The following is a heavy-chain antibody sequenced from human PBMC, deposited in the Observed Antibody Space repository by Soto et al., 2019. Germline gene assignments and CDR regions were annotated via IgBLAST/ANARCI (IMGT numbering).Heavy chain of an antibody. CDR3: ARGIAVAGTLIDH. CDR2: INAGNGNT. Sequence: ASVKVSCKASGYTFTSYAMHWVRQAPGQRLEWMGWINAGNGNTKYSQKFQGRVTITRDTSASTAYMELSSLRSEDTAVYYCARGIAVAGTLIDHWGQGTLVTVSS. V-gene: IGHV1-3*01. J-gene: IGHJ4*02. D-gene: IGHD6-19*01. CDR1: GYTFTSYA.